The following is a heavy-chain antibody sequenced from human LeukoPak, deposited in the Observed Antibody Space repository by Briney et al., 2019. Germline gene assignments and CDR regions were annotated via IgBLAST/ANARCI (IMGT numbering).Heavy chain of an antibody. CDR2: IRYDGSNK. Sequence: PGGSLRLSCAASGFTFSSYGMHWVRQAPGKGLEWVAFIRYDGSNKYYADPVKGRFTISRDNSKNTLYLQMNSLRAEDTAVYYCAKDMPLGYCSSTSCYNYYYMDVWGKGTTVTVSS. V-gene: IGHV3-30*02. CDR3: AKDMPLGYCSSTSCYNYYYMDV. J-gene: IGHJ6*03. CDR1: GFTFSSYG. D-gene: IGHD2-2*02.